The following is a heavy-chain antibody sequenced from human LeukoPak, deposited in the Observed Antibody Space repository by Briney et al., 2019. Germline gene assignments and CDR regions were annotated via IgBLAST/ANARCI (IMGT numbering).Heavy chain of an antibody. J-gene: IGHJ4*02. CDR2: INHSGSI. V-gene: IGHV4-34*01. CDR3: AREPGYSSSWYFDY. D-gene: IGHD6-13*01. CDR1: GGSFSGYY. Sequence: SETLSLTCAVCGGSFSGYYWSWIRQPPGKGLEWIGEINHSGSINYNPSLKSRVTISVDTSKNQFSLKLSSVTAADTAVYYCAREPGYSSSWYFDYWGQGTLVTVSS.